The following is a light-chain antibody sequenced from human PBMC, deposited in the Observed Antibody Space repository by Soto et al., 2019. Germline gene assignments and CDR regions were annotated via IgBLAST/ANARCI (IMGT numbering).Light chain of an antibody. CDR1: QDIKNY. CDR2: DAF. CDR3: QQYDSLPPT. Sequence: DIQMTQSPSSLSAFVGDSITITCQASQDIKNYLNWYQHKPGKAPKLLIYDAFKSDTGVPSRFSGSGSGTDFTFTISSLQPEGIATYFCQQYDSLPPTFGGGTRVDI. J-gene: IGKJ4*01. V-gene: IGKV1-33*01.